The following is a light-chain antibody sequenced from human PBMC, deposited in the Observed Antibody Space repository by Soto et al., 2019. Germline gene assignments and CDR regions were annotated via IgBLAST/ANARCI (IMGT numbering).Light chain of an antibody. CDR2: GAS. J-gene: IGKJ1*01. CDR3: QLYESSPT. CDR1: QSVASGY. Sequence: ETVLTQSPGTLSLSSGERATLSCRASQSVASGYLVWYQHKPGQTPTVLIYGASTRAAGIPDRFSGSGSGTDFTLTISRLEPEDFAVYYCQLYESSPTFGQGTKVEMK. V-gene: IGKV3-20*01.